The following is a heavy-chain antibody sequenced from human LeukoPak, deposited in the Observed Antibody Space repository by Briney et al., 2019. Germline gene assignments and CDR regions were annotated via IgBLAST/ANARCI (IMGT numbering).Heavy chain of an antibody. J-gene: IGHJ4*02. CDR1: GFTFSSYG. Sequence: GGSLRLSCAASGFTFSSYGMHWVRQAPGKGLERVAVISYDGSNKYYADSVKGRFTISRDNSKNTLYLQMNSLRAEDTAVYYCAKRGRNGSGWYYFDYWGQGTLVTVSS. CDR2: ISYDGSNK. D-gene: IGHD6-19*01. CDR3: AKRGRNGSGWYYFDY. V-gene: IGHV3-30*18.